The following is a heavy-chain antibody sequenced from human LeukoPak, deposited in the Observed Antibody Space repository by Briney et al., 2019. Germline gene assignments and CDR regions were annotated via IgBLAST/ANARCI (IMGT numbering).Heavy chain of an antibody. J-gene: IGHJ4*02. Sequence: SETLSLTCAVYGGSFSGYYWSWIRQPPGKGLEWIGEINHSGSTNYNPSLKSRVTISVDTSKNQFSLKLSSVTAADTAVYYCARSQPYGYSYGYAWVWGQGTLVTVSS. CDR2: INHSGST. D-gene: IGHD5-18*01. V-gene: IGHV4-34*01. CDR3: ARSQPYGYSYGYAWV. CDR1: GGSFSGYY.